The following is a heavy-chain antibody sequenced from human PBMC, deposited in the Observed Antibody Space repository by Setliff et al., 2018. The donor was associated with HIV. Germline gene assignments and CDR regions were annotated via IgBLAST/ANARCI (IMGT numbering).Heavy chain of an antibody. Sequence: LRLSCAASGFTFSSFAMSWVRQAPGKGLERVSSINDNGGSTYYADSVKGRFTISRDNSKNTLFLQMDSLRAEDTALYYCAPDDSSGYYPLDFDYWGQGTLVTVSS. CDR1: GFTFSSFA. V-gene: IGHV3-23*01. CDR2: INDNGGST. J-gene: IGHJ4*02. CDR3: APDDSSGYYPLDFDY. D-gene: IGHD3-22*01.